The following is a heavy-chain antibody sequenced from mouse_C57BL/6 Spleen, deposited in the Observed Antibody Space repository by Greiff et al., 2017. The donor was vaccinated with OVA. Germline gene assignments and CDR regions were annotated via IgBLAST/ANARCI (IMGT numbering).Heavy chain of an antibody. Sequence: VQLQQSGAELVRPGASVKLSCTASGFNIKDDYMHWVKQRPEQGLEWIGWIDPENGDTEYASKFQGKATITADTSSNTAYLQLSSLTSEDTAVYYCTTLTGTFLDVWGTGTTVTVSS. V-gene: IGHV14-4*01. CDR2: IDPENGDT. D-gene: IGHD4-1*01. CDR3: TTLTGTFLDV. CDR1: GFNIKDDY. J-gene: IGHJ1*03.